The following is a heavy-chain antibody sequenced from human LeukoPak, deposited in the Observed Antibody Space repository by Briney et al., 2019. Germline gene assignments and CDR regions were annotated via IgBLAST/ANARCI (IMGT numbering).Heavy chain of an antibody. CDR1: EFTFGRYW. V-gene: IGHV3-7*03. J-gene: IGHJ3*01. CDR2: INQDGRKE. D-gene: IGHD2-21*02. Sequence: PGGSLRLSCVASEFTFGRYWMTWVRQAPGKGLEWVANINQDGRKEHYVDSVKGRFTISRDNAKTFLYLQMNSLRAEDTAVYFCARDTSPYCGDDCYFDAFDLWGQGTMVTVSS. CDR3: ARDTSPYCGDDCYFDAFDL.